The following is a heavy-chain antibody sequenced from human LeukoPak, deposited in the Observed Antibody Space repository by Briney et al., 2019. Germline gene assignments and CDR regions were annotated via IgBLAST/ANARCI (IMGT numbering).Heavy chain of an antibody. J-gene: IGHJ3*02. V-gene: IGHV4-31*03. CDR2: IYYSGST. CDR3: ARGGDGFQFGAFDI. Sequence: SQTLSLTCTVSGGSISSGGYYWSWIRQHPGKGLEWIGYIYYSGSTYYNPSLKSRVTISVDTSKNQFSLKLSSVTAADTAVYYCARGGDGFQFGAFDIWGQGTMVTVSS. CDR1: GGSISSGGYY. D-gene: IGHD5-24*01.